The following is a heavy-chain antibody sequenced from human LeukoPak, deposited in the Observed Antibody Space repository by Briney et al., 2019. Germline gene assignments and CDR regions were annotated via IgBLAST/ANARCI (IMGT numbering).Heavy chain of an antibody. CDR1: GGSFSGYY. V-gene: IGHV4-34*01. Sequence: KSSETLSLTCAVYGGSFSGYYWSWLRQPPGKGLEWIGEINHSGSTNYNPSLKSRVTISVDTSKNQFSLKLSSVTAADTAVYYCASLGGQLPPYNWFDPWGQGTLVTVSS. D-gene: IGHD2-2*01. J-gene: IGHJ5*02. CDR3: ASLGGQLPPYNWFDP. CDR2: INHSGST.